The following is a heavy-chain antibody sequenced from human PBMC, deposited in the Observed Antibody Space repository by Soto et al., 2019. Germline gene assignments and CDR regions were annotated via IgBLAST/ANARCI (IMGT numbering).Heavy chain of an antibody. CDR3: ARDESSTTMILVGLFDF. D-gene: IGHD3-22*01. J-gene: IGHJ5*01. CDR1: GYTFTSYG. V-gene: IGHV1-18*01. Sequence: ASVKVSCKASGYTFTSYGISWVRQAPGQGLEWMGWISAYNGNTNYAQKLQGRVTMTTDTSTSTAYMELRSLRSDDTAVYYCARDESSTTMILVGLFDFWGQGTLVSVSA. CDR2: ISAYNGNT.